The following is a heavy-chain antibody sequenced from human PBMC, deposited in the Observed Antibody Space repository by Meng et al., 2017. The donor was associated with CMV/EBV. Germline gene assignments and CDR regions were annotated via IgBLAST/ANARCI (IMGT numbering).Heavy chain of an antibody. J-gene: IGHJ6*02. CDR1: GGTFSSYA. CDR3: ARDLRVQARPLYYYYGMDV. D-gene: IGHD6-6*01. CDR2: IIPILGIA. Sequence: SVKVSCKASGGTFSSYAISWVRQAPGQGLEWMGGIIPILGIANYAQKFQGRVTITADKSTSTAYMELSSLRSEDTAVYYCARDLRVQARPLYYYYGMDVWGQGTTVTVSS. V-gene: IGHV1-69*10.